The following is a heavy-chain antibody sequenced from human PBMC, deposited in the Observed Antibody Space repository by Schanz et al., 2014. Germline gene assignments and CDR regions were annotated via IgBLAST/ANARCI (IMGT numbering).Heavy chain of an antibody. CDR1: GFTVSSDH. CDR3: AREEGWGIAAAGPKHYYYGMDV. J-gene: IGHJ6*02. Sequence: EVQLVESGGGFVQPGGSLGLSCVVSGFTVSSDHMRWVRQAPGKGLERVSTIYASGATYYADSVKRRFTISRDISRNTLYLQMNSLRAEDTAVYYCAREEGWGIAAAGPKHYYYGMDVWGQGTTVTVSS. CDR2: IYASGAT. V-gene: IGHV3-66*01. D-gene: IGHD6-13*01.